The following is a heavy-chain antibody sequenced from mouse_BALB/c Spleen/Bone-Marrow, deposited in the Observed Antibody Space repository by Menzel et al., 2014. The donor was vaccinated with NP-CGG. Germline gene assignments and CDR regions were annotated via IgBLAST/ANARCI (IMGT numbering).Heavy chain of an antibody. CDR3: ARAGYRYDVGYAMDY. Sequence: VQLQQPGLSLVKPSQTLSLTCSVTGDSITSGYWNWIRKFPGNKLEYMGYISYSGRTYYNPSLKSRISITRDTSKNQYYLQLNSVTTEDTATYYCARAGYRYDVGYAMDYWGQGTSVTVSS. CDR1: GDSITSGY. CDR2: ISYSGRT. V-gene: IGHV3-8*02. D-gene: IGHD2-14*01. J-gene: IGHJ4*01.